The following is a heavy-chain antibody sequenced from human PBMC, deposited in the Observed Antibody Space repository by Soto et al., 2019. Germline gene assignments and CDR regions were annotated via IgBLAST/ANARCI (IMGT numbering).Heavy chain of an antibody. J-gene: IGHJ5*02. CDR1: GGTFSSYA. CDR2: IIPIFGAA. D-gene: IGHD5-18*01. CDR3: ARGDTAMVTVPEYNWFDP. Sequence: GASVKVSCKASGGTFSSYAISWVRQAPGQGLEWMGGIIPIFGAANYAQKFQGRVTITADESTSTAYMELSSLRSEDTAVYYCARGDTAMVTVPEYNWFDPWGQGTLVTVSS. V-gene: IGHV1-69*13.